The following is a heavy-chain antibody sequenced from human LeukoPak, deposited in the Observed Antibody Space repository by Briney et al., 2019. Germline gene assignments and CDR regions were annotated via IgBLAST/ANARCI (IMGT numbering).Heavy chain of an antibody. CDR3: ARRGTGCRSFDI. CDR1: GLSVSSGSYY. Sequence: SETLSLTCTLSGLSVSSGSYYWTWIRQPPGKGLEWFGYISNSGSTNYTPSLQSRVTISIDTSKNQFSLNLSSVTAADTAVYYCARRGTGCRSFDIWGQGTMVTVSS. D-gene: IGHD3/OR15-3a*01. CDR2: ISNSGST. J-gene: IGHJ3*02. V-gene: IGHV4-61*01.